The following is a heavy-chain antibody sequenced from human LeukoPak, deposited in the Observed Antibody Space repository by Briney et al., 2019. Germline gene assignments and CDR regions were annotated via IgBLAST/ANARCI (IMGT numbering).Heavy chain of an antibody. CDR3: ARDLGYCSSTSCYPFGWFDP. Sequence: ASVKVSCKASGYTFTSYYMHWVRQAPGQGLEWMGIIDPSGGSTSYAQKFQGRVTMTRDTSTSTVYMELSSLRSEDTAVYYCARDLGYCSSTSCYPFGWFDPWGPGTLVTVSS. J-gene: IGHJ5*02. V-gene: IGHV1-46*01. D-gene: IGHD2-2*01. CDR1: GYTFTSYY. CDR2: IDPSGGST.